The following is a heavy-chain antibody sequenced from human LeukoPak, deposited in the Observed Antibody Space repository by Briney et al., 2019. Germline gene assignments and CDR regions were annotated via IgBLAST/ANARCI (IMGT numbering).Heavy chain of an antibody. V-gene: IGHV4-4*07. CDR3: ARVSITIFGVVNYYMDV. CDR2: IYTSGST. J-gene: IGHJ6*03. Sequence: SETLSLTCTVSGGSISSYYWSWIRQPAGKGLEWIGRIYTSGSTNYNPSLKSRVTMSVDTSKNQFSLKLSSVTAADTAVYYCARVSITIFGVVNYYMDVWGKGTTVTVSS. D-gene: IGHD3-3*01. CDR1: GGSISSYY.